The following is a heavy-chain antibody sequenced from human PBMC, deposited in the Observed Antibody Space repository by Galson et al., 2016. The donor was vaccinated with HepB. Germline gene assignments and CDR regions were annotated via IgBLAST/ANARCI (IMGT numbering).Heavy chain of an antibody. CDR3: ARDWGFWSDNHYYMDV. J-gene: IGHJ6*03. CDR1: GFILSDYY. CDR2: IRHDGSQV. D-gene: IGHD3-3*01. V-gene: IGHV3-7*01. Sequence: SLRLSCAASGFILSDYYMDWVRQAPGKGLEWVASIRHDGSQVYVDSVRGRFTISRDNSKNTLYLHMNSLRVEDTAVYFCARDWGFWSDNHYYMDVWGKGTTVTVSS.